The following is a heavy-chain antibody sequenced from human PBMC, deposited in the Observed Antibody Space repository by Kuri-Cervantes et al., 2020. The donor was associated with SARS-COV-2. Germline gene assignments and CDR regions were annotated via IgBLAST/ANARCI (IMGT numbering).Heavy chain of an antibody. Sequence: SETLSLTCTVSGGSISSSSYYWGWIRQPPGKGLEWIGCIYYSGSTYYNPSLKSRVTISVDTSKNQFSLKLSSVTAADTAVYYCARGLRITIFGVVIIDAFDIWGQGKMVNGSS. V-gene: IGHV4-39*01. D-gene: IGHD3-3*01. CDR3: ARGLRITIFGVVIIDAFDI. CDR2: IYYSGST. J-gene: IGHJ3*02. CDR1: GGSISSSSYY.